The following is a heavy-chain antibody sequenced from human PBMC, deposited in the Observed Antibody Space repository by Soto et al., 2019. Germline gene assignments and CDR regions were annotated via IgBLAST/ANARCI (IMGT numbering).Heavy chain of an antibody. J-gene: IGHJ5*02. CDR1: GFTFSSYA. CDR2: ISGSGART. Sequence: EVQLLESGGGLVQPGGSLRLSCAASGFTFSSYAMSWVRQAPGKGLEWVSTISGSGARTYDADSVKGRFTISRDNSKNPLYLQMNSLRAEDTAVYYCAKGPEQYCSGGSCSPGFDPWGQGTLVTVSS. CDR3: AKGPEQYCSGGSCSPGFDP. D-gene: IGHD2-15*01. V-gene: IGHV3-23*01.